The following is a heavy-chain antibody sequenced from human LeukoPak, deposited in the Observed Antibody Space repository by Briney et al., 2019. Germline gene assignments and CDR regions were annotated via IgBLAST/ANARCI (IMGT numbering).Heavy chain of an antibody. Sequence: GGSLRLSCAASGFTFSSYWMSWVRQAPGKGLEWVANIKYDGSERYYVDSVKGRFTISRDNAKNSLYLQLNSLRAEDTAVYYCARKINYFDFWGQETLVTVSS. CDR2: IKYDGSER. V-gene: IGHV3-7*03. D-gene: IGHD3-16*01. CDR1: GFTFSSYW. J-gene: IGHJ4*02. CDR3: ARKINYFDF.